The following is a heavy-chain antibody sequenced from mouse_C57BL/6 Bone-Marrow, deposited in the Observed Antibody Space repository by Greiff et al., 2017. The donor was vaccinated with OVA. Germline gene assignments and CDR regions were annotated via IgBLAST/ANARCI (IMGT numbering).Heavy chain of an antibody. CDR1: GYTFTSYT. CDR2: INPSSGYT. D-gene: IGHD2-3*01. CDR3: ARGYCRPYWYFDV. Sequence: QVQLQQSGAELARPGASVKMSCKASGYTFTSYTMHWVKQRPGQGLEWIGYINPSSGYTKYNQKFKDKATLTADKSSSTAYMQLRSLTSEDSAVYDCARGYCRPYWYFDVWGTETTVTVSS. V-gene: IGHV1-4*01. J-gene: IGHJ1*03.